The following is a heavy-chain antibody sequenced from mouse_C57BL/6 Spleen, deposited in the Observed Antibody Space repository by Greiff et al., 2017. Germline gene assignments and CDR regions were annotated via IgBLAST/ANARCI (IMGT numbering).Heavy chain of an antibody. CDR2: IHPNSGST. V-gene: IGHV1-64*01. D-gene: IGHD2-3*01. Sequence: QVQLQQPGAELVKPGASVKLSCKASGYTFTSYWMHWVKQRPGQGLEWIGMIHPNSGSTNYNEKFKSKATLTVAKSSSTAYMQLSSLTSEDSAVYYCARWGDGYYWYFDVWGTGTTVTVSS. CDR1: GYTFTSYW. CDR3: ARWGDGYYWYFDV. J-gene: IGHJ1*03.